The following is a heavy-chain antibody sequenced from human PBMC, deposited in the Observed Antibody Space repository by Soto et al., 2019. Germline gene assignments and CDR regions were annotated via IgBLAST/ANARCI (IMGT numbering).Heavy chain of an antibody. CDR2: ISGSGGST. D-gene: IGHD3-3*01. V-gene: IGHV3-23*01. Sequence: GSLRLCCAASGXTFSSYSMSWVRQAPGKGLELVSAISGSGGSTYYADYAKGRFTISRDNSKNTLYLQMNSMRAEDTAVYYCATGGVVIPYFDYWGQGTLVTVSS. J-gene: IGHJ4*02. CDR3: ATGGVVIPYFDY. CDR1: GXTFSSYS.